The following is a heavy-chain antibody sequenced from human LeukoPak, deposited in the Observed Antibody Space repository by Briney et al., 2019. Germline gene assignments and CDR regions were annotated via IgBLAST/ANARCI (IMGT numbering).Heavy chain of an antibody. Sequence: GGSLRLSCAGSGFTFDDHAMHWVRQAPGKGLEWVSGISWNSGGIGYADSVKGRFTIPRDNAKNSLYLQMNSLRPEDTALYYCAKDEDYNSGSYIDYWGQGTLVTVSS. D-gene: IGHD3-10*01. CDR3: AKDEDYNSGSYIDY. CDR1: GFTFDDHA. CDR2: ISWNSGGI. J-gene: IGHJ4*02. V-gene: IGHV3-9*01.